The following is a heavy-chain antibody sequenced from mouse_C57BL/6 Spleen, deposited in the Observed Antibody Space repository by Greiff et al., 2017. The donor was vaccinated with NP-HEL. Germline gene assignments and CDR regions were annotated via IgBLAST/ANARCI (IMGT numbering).Heavy chain of an antibody. CDR2: IYPGSGNT. CDR1: GYTFTDYY. Sequence: VQLQQSGAELVRPGASVKLSCKASGYTFTDYYINWVKQRPGQGLEWIARIYPGSGNTYYNEKFKGKATLTAEKSSSTAYMQLSSLTSEDSAVYFCARNGDSKGYYAMDHWGQGTSVTVSS. D-gene: IGHD2-5*01. CDR3: ARNGDSKGYYAMDH. J-gene: IGHJ4*01. V-gene: IGHV1-76*01.